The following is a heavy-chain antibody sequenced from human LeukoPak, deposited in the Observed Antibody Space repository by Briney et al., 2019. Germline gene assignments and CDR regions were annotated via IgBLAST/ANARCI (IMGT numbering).Heavy chain of an antibody. V-gene: IGHV1-2*02. CDR3: ARDLTDNWFDP. CDR2: INPDSGGT. CDR1: GYTFTGYY. Sequence: GPSVKVSCKASGYTFTGYYMHWVRQAPGQGLEWMGWINPDSGGTNYAQIFRGRVTMTRDTSISTAYMQLSRLRSDDTAVYYCARDLTDNWFDPWGQGTLVTVSS. J-gene: IGHJ5*02. D-gene: IGHD3-9*01.